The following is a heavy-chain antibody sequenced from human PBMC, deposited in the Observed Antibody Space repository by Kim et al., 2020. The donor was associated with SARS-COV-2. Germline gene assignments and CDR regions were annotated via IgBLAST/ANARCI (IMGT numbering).Heavy chain of an antibody. CDR2: FDPEDGET. J-gene: IGHJ4*02. D-gene: IGHD3-10*01. CDR3: ATDDITMVQGVIPY. CDR1: GYTLTELS. V-gene: IGHV1-24*01. Sequence: ASVKVSCKVSGYTLTELSMHWVRQAPGKGLEWMGGFDPEDGETIYAQKFQGRVTMTEDTSTDTAYMELGSLRSEDTAVYYCATDDITMVQGVIPYWGQGTPVTVSS.